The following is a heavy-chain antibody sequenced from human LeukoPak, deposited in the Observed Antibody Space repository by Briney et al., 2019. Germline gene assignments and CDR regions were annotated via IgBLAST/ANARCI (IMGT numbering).Heavy chain of an antibody. J-gene: IGHJ3*02. CDR2: INPNSGGT. V-gene: IGHV1-2*06. CDR1: GYTFTGYY. CDR3: ARVGDGLNDAFDI. Sequence: ASVKVSCKASGYTFTGYYMNWVRQAPGQGLEWMGRINPNSGGTNYAQKFQGRVTMTRDTSISTAYMELSRLRSDDTAVYYCARVGDGLNDAFDIWGRGTMVTASS. D-gene: IGHD5-24*01.